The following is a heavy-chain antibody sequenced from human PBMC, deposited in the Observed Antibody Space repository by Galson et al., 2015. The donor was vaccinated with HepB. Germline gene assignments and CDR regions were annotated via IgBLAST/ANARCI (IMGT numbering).Heavy chain of an antibody. Sequence: TLSLTCNVSGFSISSGDYFWTWIRQHPGKGLAWVGYIYYSGSTFYNPSLSSRVTISEDTSKNQFSLRLTYVTGADTATYYCARGGAYNGLDVWGQGTTVTVSS. V-gene: IGHV4-31*03. J-gene: IGHJ6*02. CDR1: GFSISSGDYF. CDR2: IYYSGST. CDR3: ARGGAYNGLDV. D-gene: IGHD4/OR15-4a*01.